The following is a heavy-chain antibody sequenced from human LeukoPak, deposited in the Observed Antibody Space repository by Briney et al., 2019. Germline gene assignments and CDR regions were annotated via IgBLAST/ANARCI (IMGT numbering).Heavy chain of an antibody. CDR1: GGTFSSYT. D-gene: IGHD3-22*01. J-gene: IGHJ4*02. CDR2: IIPILGIA. CDR3: ARGTYYYDSSGYFDY. V-gene: IGHV1-69*02. Sequence: ASVKVFCKASGGTFSSYTISWVRQAPGQGLEWMGRIIPILGIANYAQKFQGRVTITADKSTSTAYMELSRLRSDDTAVYYCARGTYYYDSSGYFDYWGKGTLVTVSS.